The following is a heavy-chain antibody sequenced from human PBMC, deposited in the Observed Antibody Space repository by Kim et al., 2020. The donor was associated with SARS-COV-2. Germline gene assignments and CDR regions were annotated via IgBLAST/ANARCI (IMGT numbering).Heavy chain of an antibody. Sequence: SVKVSCKASGGTFSSYAISWVRQAPGQGLEWMGGIIPIFGTANYAQKFQGRVTITADESTSTAYMELSSLRSEDTAVYYCARAPRYCSSTSCGPYYYGMDVWGQGTTVTVSS. V-gene: IGHV1-69*13. CDR1: GGTFSSYA. CDR2: IIPIFGTA. J-gene: IGHJ6*02. CDR3: ARAPRYCSSTSCGPYYYGMDV. D-gene: IGHD2-2*01.